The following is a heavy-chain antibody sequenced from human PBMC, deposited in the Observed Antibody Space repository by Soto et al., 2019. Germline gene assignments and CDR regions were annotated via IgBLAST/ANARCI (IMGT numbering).Heavy chain of an antibody. CDR2: SHYSGTT. D-gene: IGHD2-8*01. J-gene: IGHJ4*02. CDR3: ALYNSYAIDY. Sequence: SETLSLTCSVSGDSISSYYWSCIRQPLGKALEWIANSHYSGTTNYNPSLASRFTISGDTSKNQFSLKMTSVTAAYRAIYFCALYNSYAIDYWGRGTLVTLAS. CDR1: GDSISSYY. V-gene: IGHV4-59*01.